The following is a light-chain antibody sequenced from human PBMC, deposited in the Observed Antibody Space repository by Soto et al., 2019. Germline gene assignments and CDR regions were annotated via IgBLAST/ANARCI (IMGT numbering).Light chain of an antibody. CDR2: GSS. Sequence: EVVLTQSPGTLSLSPGESATLSCRASQSVSNNYFAWYQQKPGQAPRLLIFGSSDWATAIPDRFSGSGSGTDFTLTISRLEPEDFAVYYCHQYGSSPPYTFGQGTKREIK. J-gene: IGKJ2*01. CDR1: QSVSNNY. V-gene: IGKV3-20*01. CDR3: HQYGSSPPYT.